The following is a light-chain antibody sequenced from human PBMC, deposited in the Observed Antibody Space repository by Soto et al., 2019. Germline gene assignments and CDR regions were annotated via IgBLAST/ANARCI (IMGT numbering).Light chain of an antibody. CDR1: SSDVGGYNY. J-gene: IGLJ1*01. CDR3: SSYAGSNKNV. CDR2: EVS. Sequence: QSVLTQPPSASGSPGQSVTISCTGTSSDVGGYNYVSWYQQHPGKAPKLMIYEVSKRPSGVPDRFSGSKSGNTASLTVSGLQAEDEADYYCSSYAGSNKNVFGTGTKLTVL. V-gene: IGLV2-8*01.